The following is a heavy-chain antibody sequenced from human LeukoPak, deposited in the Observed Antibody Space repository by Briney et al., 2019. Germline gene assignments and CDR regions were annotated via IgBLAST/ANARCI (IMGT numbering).Heavy chain of an antibody. CDR1: GFTFSSYG. Sequence: PGGSLRLSCAASGFTFSSYGMHWVRQAPGKGLEWVAIIWYDGSNRYYGDSVKGRFTISRDNSKNTLYLQMNSLRAEDTAVYYCAREFGELTDLPGVILFSGYMDVRGKGTTVTVSS. CDR3: AREFGELTDLPGVILFSGYMDV. CDR2: IWYDGSNR. J-gene: IGHJ6*03. D-gene: IGHD2-2*01. V-gene: IGHV3-33*01.